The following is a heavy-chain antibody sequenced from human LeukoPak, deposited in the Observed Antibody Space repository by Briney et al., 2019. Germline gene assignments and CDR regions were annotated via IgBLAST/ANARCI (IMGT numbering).Heavy chain of an antibody. J-gene: IGHJ3*02. CDR3: AGSAARRDAFDI. D-gene: IGHD6-6*01. CDR2: ISSSSSTI. V-gene: IGHV3-11*04. Sequence: PGGSLRLSCAASGFTFSDSYMTWIRQAPGKGLEWVSYISSSSSTIYYADSVKGRFTISRDNAKNSLYLQMNSLRAEDTAVYYCAGSAARRDAFDIWGQGTMVTVSS. CDR1: GFTFSDSY.